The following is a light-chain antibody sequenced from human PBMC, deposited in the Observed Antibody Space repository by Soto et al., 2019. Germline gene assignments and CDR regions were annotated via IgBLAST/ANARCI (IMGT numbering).Light chain of an antibody. V-gene: IGKV1-13*02. CDR3: QQFNSYPPIT. J-gene: IGKJ5*01. CDR1: QGISSA. CDR2: DAS. Sequence: AIQLTQSPSSLSASVGDRVTITCRASQGISSALAWYQQRPGKAPKLLIYDASSLESGVTSRFNGSGSGTDFTLTISSMAPEDFATYYCQQFNSYPPITVGQGTRLEIK.